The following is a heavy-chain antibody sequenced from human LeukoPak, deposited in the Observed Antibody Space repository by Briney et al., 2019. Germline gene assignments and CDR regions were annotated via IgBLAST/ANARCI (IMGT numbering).Heavy chain of an antibody. J-gene: IGHJ4*02. V-gene: IGHV4-59*12. D-gene: IGHD4-17*01. CDR2: LSYSLRT. Sequence: LQLFPHLSYSLRTHYRPSLKGRLTLSLATSNNQFSLKLSSVTAADTAVYYCARGNYGPRDYWGQGTLVTVS. CDR3: ARGNYGPRDY.